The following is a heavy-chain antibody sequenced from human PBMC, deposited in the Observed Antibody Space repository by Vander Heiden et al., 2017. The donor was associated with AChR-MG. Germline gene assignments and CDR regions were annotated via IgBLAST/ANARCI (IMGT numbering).Heavy chain of an antibody. CDR2: ISGSGGST. V-gene: IGHV3-23*01. CDR1: GFTFSSYA. CDR3: AKDLKWELPHGNYFDY. D-gene: IGHD1-26*01. J-gene: IGHJ4*02. Sequence: EVQLLESGGGLVQPGGSLRLSCAASGFTFSSYAMGWVRQAPGKGLEWVSAISGSGGSTYYADSVKGRFTISRDNSKKTLYLQMNSLRAEDTAVYYCAKDLKWELPHGNYFDYWGQGILVTVSS.